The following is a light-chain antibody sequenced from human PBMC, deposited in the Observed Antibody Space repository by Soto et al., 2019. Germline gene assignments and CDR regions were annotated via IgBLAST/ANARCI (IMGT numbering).Light chain of an antibody. CDR2: DGS. Sequence: EIVLTKLPATLSWSPGKRATISFRASQIVTNYLAWYQQKPGQAPRLLIYDGSHRASGIPARFSGSGSGTDFTLTISSLDPEDFAVYYCQQRSNWPPVTFGAGPKVDI. J-gene: IGKJ4*01. CDR3: QQRSNWPPVT. CDR1: QIVTNY. V-gene: IGKV3-11*01.